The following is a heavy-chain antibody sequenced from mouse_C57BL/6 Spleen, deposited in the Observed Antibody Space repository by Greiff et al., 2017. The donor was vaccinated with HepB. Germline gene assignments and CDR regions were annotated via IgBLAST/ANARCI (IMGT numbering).Heavy chain of an antibody. D-gene: IGHD1-1*01. J-gene: IGHJ1*03. Sequence: VQLQQPGAELVKPGASVKLSCKASGYTFTSYWMQWVKQRPGQGLEWIGEIDPSDSYTNYNQKFKGKATLTVDTSSSTAYMQLSSLTSEDSAVYYCARGDYYGSSYRYFGGWGTGPTVTVSS. V-gene: IGHV1-50*01. CDR1: GYTFTSYW. CDR2: IDPSDSYT. CDR3: ARGDYYGSSYRYFGG.